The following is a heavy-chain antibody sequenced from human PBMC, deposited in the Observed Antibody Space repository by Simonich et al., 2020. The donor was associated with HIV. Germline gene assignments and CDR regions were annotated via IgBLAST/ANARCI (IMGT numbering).Heavy chain of an antibody. CDR2: INHSGIT. CDR1: GGSFSGYY. V-gene: IGHV4-34*01. Sequence: QVQLQQWGAGLLNPSETLSLTCAVYGGSFSGYYWSWTRQPPGKGLEWIGKINHSGITNYKASHTSRATISVDKSKNQFSLKLSSVTAADTAIYYCARRDRELILYFDYWGQGNLVTVSS. J-gene: IGHJ4*02. D-gene: IGHD3-3*01. CDR3: ARRDRELILYFDY.